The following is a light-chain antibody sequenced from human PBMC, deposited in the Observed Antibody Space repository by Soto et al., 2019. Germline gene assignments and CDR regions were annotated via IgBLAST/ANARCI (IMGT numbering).Light chain of an antibody. V-gene: IGKV1-5*03. Sequence: IQLTQSPSTLSASVCDRVTIPCRASQTISSWLAWYQQKPGKAPTLLIYKASSLESGVPSMFSGSGSATEFTLTISSLQPDYFATYYCQQYNSYSTFGQGTRLEIK. CDR3: QQYNSYST. J-gene: IGKJ5*01. CDR1: QTISSW. CDR2: KAS.